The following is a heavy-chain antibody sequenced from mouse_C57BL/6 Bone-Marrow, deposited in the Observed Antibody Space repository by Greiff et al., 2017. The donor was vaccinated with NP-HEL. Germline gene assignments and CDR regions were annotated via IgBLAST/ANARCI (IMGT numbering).Heavy chain of an antibody. V-gene: IGHV10-1*01. J-gene: IGHJ4*01. CDR1: GFSFNTYA. Sequence: EVKLVESGGGLVQPKGSLKLSCAASGFSFNTYAMNWVRQAPGKGLEWVARIRSKSNNYATYYADSVKDRFTISRDNSESMLYLQMNNLKTEDTAMYYCVSGANWDVGGSMDYWGKGTSVTVSS. D-gene: IGHD4-1*01. CDR2: IRSKSNNYAT. CDR3: VSGANWDVGGSMDY.